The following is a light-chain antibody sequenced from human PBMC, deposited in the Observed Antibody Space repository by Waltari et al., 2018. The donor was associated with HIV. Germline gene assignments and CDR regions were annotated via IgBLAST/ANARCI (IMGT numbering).Light chain of an antibody. J-gene: IGLJ2*01. Sequence: QSLLTPTPSMSATPGKRIIISRSVAISNLGNTSVFWYQQFPGMAPKLLIYRDFQRSSGVPDRFSGSKSGTSASLAISGLRSEDEADYYCSTWDDTLSGALFGGGTKLTVL. CDR2: RDF. V-gene: IGLV1-47*01. CDR3: STWDDTLSGAL. CDR1: ISNLGNTS.